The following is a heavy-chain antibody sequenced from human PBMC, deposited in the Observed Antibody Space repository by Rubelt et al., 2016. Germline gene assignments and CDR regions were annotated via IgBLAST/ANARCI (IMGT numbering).Heavy chain of an antibody. CDR2: ISSISSTI. D-gene: IGHD6-13*01. CDR3: AKTAAAGTSPVDY. V-gene: IGHV3-48*04. CDR1: GFTFSNYD. J-gene: IGHJ4*02. Sequence: EVQLVESGGGLVQPGGSLRLSCAASGFTFSNYDMNWVRQAPGRGLEWLSYISSISSTIYYADSVKGRFTISRDNAKNTLYLQMNSLRAEDTALYYCAKTAAAGTSPVDYWGQGTLVTVSS.